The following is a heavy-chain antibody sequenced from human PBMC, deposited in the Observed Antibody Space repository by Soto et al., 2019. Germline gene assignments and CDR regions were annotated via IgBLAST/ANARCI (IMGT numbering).Heavy chain of an antibody. CDR2: ISGSGADT. CDR3: ARELLVWGIVIPLDD. J-gene: IGHJ4*02. D-gene: IGHD3-10*01. Sequence: EVQLLESGGGLVQPGGSLRLSCAASGFTFSSYAINWVRQAPGKGLEWVSAISGSGADTYYADSVKGRFTISRDNSQNTLFLQVNSLRAEDTAVYYCARELLVWGIVIPLDDWGQGTLVTVSS. CDR1: GFTFSSYA. V-gene: IGHV3-23*01.